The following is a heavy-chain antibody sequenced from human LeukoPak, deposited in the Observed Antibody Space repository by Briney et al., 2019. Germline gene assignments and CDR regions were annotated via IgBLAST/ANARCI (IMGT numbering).Heavy chain of an antibody. CDR2: IYYSGST. CDR3: ARGPYDFWSGYYVDY. CDR1: GGSISSYY. Sequence: SETLSLTCTVSGGSISSYYWSWIRQPPGKGLEWIGYIYYSGSTNYNPSLKSRVTISVDTSKNQFSLKLSSVTAADAAVYYCARGPYDFWSGYYVDYWGQGTLVTVSS. D-gene: IGHD3-3*01. V-gene: IGHV4-59*01. J-gene: IGHJ4*02.